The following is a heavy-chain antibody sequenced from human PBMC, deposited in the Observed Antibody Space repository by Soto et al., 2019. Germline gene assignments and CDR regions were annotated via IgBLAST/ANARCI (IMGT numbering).Heavy chain of an antibody. V-gene: IGHV1-18*01. D-gene: IGHD2-15*01. J-gene: IGHJ4*01. CDR3: ARDETIYCSDGRCYSSTGY. CDR2: ISAYNGNT. Sequence: ASVKVSCKASGYTFTSYGISWVRQAPGQGLEWMGWISAYNGNTNYAQKLQGRVTMTTDTSTSTAYMELRSLRSDDTAVYYCARDETIYCSDGRCYSSTGYWGQGALLPVSS. CDR1: GYTFTSYG.